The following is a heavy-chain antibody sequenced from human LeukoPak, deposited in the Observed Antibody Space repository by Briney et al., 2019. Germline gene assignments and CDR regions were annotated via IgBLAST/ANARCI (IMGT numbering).Heavy chain of an antibody. V-gene: IGHV1-24*01. CDR3: ATYYYDSSGYRHFDWYFDL. CDR2: FDPEDGET. CDR1: GYTLTELS. J-gene: IGHJ2*01. D-gene: IGHD3-22*01. Sequence: ASVKVSCKVSGYTLTELSMHWVRQAPGKGLEWMGGFDPEDGETIYAQKFQGRVTMTEDTSTDTAYMELSSLRSEDTAAHYCATYYYDSSGYRHFDWYFDLWGRGTLVTVSS.